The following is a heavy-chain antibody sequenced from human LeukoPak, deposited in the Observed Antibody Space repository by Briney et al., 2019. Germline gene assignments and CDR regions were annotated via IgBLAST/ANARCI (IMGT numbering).Heavy chain of an antibody. CDR1: KFTFSKYW. Sequence: GGSLRLSCAASKFTFSKYWMSWVRQAPGKGLEWVADIKEDGSEKYYVDSVKGRFTISRQNAKSSLFLQMNSLRAEGTAVYYCARHRSGGSQDDAFDIWGQGTMVTVSS. CDR2: IKEDGSEK. V-gene: IGHV3-7*01. J-gene: IGHJ3*02. CDR3: ARHRSGGSQDDAFDI. D-gene: IGHD2-15*01.